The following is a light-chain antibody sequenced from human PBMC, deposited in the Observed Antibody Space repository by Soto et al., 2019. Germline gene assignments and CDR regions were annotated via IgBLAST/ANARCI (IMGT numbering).Light chain of an antibody. CDR2: YDT. CDR3: QVWDSDSDDHV. CDR1: NMGGKT. J-gene: IGLJ1*01. V-gene: IGLV3-21*04. Sequence: SYELTQPPSVSGAPGKTATITCGGDNMGGKTGHWYQQKPGQAPVLIIYYDTHRPSGIPARFSGSNSGSTATLTISRVEAGDEADYYCQVWDSDSDDHVFGTGTKVTVL.